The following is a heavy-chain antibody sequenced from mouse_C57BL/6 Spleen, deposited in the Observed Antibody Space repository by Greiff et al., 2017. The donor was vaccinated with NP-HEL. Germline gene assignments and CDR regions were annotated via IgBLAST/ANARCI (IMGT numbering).Heavy chain of an antibody. CDR2: IRSKSNNYAT. Sequence: EVKLVESGGGLVQPKGSLKLSCAASGFSFNTYAMNWVRQAPGKGLEWVARIRSKSNNYATYYADSVKDRFTISRDDSESMLYLQMNNLKTEDTAMYYCVRLNYYGYYNAMDYWGQGTSVTVSS. CDR3: VRLNYYGYYNAMDY. CDR1: GFSFNTYA. V-gene: IGHV10-1*01. J-gene: IGHJ4*01. D-gene: IGHD2-2*01.